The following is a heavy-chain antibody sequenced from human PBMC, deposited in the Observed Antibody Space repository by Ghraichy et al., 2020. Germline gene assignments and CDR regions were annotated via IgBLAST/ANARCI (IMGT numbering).Heavy chain of an antibody. J-gene: IGHJ4*02. CDR3: AKDMGVYAVEVATFDY. V-gene: IGHV3-23*01. CDR2: ISGSGGST. Sequence: GSLRLSCVASGFTFSSYAMSWVRQAPGKGLEWVSAISGSGGSTYYADSVKGRFTISRDNSKNTLYLQMNSLRAEDTAVYYCAKDMGVYAVEVATFDYWGQGTLVTVSS. CDR1: GFTFSSYA. D-gene: IGHD3-16*01.